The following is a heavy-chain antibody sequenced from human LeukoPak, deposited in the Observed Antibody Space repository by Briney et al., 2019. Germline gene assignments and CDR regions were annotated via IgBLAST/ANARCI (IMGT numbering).Heavy chain of an antibody. CDR2: INPNSGGT. CDR3: ARDPSSSGWWEYFDY. D-gene: IGHD6-19*01. CDR1: GYTFTGYY. Sequence: ASVKVSCKASGYTFTGYYMHWVRQAPGQGLEWMGWINPNSGGTNYAQKFQGRVTMTRDTSISTAYMELSRLRSDDTAVYYCARDPSSSGWWEYFDYWGQGTLVTVSS. V-gene: IGHV1-2*02. J-gene: IGHJ4*02.